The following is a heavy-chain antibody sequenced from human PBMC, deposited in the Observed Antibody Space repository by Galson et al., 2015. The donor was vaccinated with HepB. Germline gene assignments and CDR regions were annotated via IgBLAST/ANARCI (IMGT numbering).Heavy chain of an antibody. D-gene: IGHD2-15*01. Sequence: LRLSCAASGFTFSSYGMHWVRQAPGKGLEWVAVISYDGSNKYYADSVKGRFTISRDNSKNTLYLQMNSLRAEDTAVYYCAKSSVVVVVAGIVDYWGQGTLVTVSS. CDR3: AKSSVVVVVAGIVDY. CDR2: ISYDGSNK. J-gene: IGHJ4*02. V-gene: IGHV3-30*18. CDR1: GFTFSSYG.